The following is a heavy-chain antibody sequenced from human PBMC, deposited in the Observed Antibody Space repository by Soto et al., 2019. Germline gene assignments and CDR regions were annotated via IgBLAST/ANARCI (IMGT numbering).Heavy chain of an antibody. CDR1: GFTFSSYG. CDR3: ARGQIDDSSGGFEY. Sequence: GGSLRLSCAASGFTFSSYGMHWVRQAPGKGLEWVAVIWFDGSNKYYADSVKGRFTISRDNSKNTLYLQMNSLRAEDTAVYYCARGQIDDSSGGFEYSDEGTLVTVSS. CDR2: IWFDGSNK. V-gene: IGHV3-33*01. J-gene: IGHJ4*02. D-gene: IGHD3-22*01.